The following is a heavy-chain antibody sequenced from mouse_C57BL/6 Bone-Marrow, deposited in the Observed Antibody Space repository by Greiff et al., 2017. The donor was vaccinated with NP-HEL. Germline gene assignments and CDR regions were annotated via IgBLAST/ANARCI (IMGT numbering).Heavy chain of an antibody. CDR1: GYTFTNYW. V-gene: IGHV1-64*01. CDR3: ASDGYYWYFDV. D-gene: IGHD2-3*01. J-gene: IGHJ1*03. CDR2: IHPNSGST. Sequence: QVQLQQPGAELVKPGASVKLSCKASGYTFTNYWMHWVKQRPGQGLEWIGMIHPNSGSTNYNEKFKSKATLTVDKSSSTAYMQLSSLTSEDSAVYYCASDGYYWYFDVWGTGTTVTVSS.